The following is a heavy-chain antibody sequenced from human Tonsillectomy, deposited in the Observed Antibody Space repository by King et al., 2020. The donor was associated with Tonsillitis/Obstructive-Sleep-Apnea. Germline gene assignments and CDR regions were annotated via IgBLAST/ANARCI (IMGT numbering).Heavy chain of an antibody. CDR2: ISGSSSYI. CDR3: ARGGSSSQYYYYYMDV. J-gene: IGHJ6*03. Sequence: VQLVESGGGLVKPGGSLRLSCVASGFTFSSYSMNWVRQAPGKGLEWVSSISGSSSYIYNADSVKGRFTISRDKAKNSLYLQMNSLRAEDTAVYYCARGGSSSQYYYYYMDVWGKGTTVTVSS. V-gene: IGHV3-21*01. D-gene: IGHD6-13*01. CDR1: GFTFSSYS.